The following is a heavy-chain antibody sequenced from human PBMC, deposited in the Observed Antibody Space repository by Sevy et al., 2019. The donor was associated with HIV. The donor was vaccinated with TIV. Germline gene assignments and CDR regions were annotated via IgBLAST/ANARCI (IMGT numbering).Heavy chain of an antibody. CDR2: IRPDGGDK. Sequence: GGSLRLSCAASGFTFSPYWMTWVRQAPGKGLEWVANIRPDGGDKYYVDSVKGRFTISRDNAKNSLYLQMDSLRADDTARYYCARGVGLDCWGQGALVTVSS. D-gene: IGHD1-26*01. J-gene: IGHJ4*02. CDR3: ARGVGLDC. V-gene: IGHV3-7*01. CDR1: GFTFSPYW.